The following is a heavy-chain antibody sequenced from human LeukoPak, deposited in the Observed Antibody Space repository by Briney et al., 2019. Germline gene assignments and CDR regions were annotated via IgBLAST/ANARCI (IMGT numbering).Heavy chain of an antibody. D-gene: IGHD3-22*01. CDR3: ASDAYYYDTSGPAYYFDY. Sequence: ASVKVSCKASGYTFTGYHMHWVRQAPGQGLEWMGWINPNSGGTNYTQKFQGRVTMTRDTSISTAYMELSRLRSDDTAVYYCASDAYYYDTSGPAYYFDYWGQGTLVTVSS. CDR1: GYTFTGYH. J-gene: IGHJ4*02. CDR2: INPNSGGT. V-gene: IGHV1-2*02.